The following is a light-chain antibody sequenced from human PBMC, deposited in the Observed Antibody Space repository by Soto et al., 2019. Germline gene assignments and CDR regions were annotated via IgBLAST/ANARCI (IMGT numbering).Light chain of an antibody. CDR1: QSVSSSY. J-gene: IGKJ1*01. CDR3: QQYGSSPPWT. CDR2: GAS. V-gene: IGKV3-20*01. Sequence: EIVLTQSPGTLSLSPGERATLSCRASQSVSSSYLAWYQQKPGQAPRLLIYGASSRVTGIPDRFSGSGSGTDFTLTISRLEPEDFAVYYCQQYGSSPPWTFGQGTKVKIK.